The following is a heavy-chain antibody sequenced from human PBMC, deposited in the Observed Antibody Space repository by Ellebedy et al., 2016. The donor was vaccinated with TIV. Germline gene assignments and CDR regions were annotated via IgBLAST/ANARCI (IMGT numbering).Heavy chain of an antibody. CDR2: ISGSGTNT. J-gene: IGHJ6*02. Sequence: PGGSLRLSCAASGFTFSSYAMTWVRQAPGKGLEWVSTISGSGTNTHFPDSLKDRFTVSRDNSKNTLYLQADSLRGEDTAVYYCARADWGSGGFSGMDVWGQGTTVTVSS. CDR1: GFTFSSYA. CDR3: ARADWGSGGFSGMDV. V-gene: IGHV3-23*01. D-gene: IGHD2-21*01.